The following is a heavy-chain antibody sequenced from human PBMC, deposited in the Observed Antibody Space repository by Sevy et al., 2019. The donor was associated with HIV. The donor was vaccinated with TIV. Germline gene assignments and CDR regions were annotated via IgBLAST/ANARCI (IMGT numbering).Heavy chain of an antibody. D-gene: IGHD2-21*01. CDR3: ARDIEGVGDEYYYDY. CDR2: ISSSSSTI. Sequence: GGSLRLSCAASGFTFSSYSMNWVRQAPGKGLEWVSYISSSSSTIYYADSVKGRFTISRDNAKNSLYLQMNSLRDEDTAEYYCARDIEGVGDEYYYDYWGQGTLVTVS. V-gene: IGHV3-48*02. CDR1: GFTFSSYS. J-gene: IGHJ4*02.